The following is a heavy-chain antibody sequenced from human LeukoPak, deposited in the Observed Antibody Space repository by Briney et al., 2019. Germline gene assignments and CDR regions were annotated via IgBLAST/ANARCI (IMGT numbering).Heavy chain of an antibody. D-gene: IGHD5-18*01. CDR3: ARGFIRGYSYGPRFDY. Sequence: GGSLRLSCAASGFTFGSYGMHWVRQAPGKGLEWVAVIWYDGSNKYYADSVKGRFTISRDNSKNTLYLQMNSLRAEDTAVYYCARGFIRGYSYGPRFDYWGQGTLVTVSS. CDR1: GFTFGSYG. CDR2: IWYDGSNK. J-gene: IGHJ4*02. V-gene: IGHV3-33*01.